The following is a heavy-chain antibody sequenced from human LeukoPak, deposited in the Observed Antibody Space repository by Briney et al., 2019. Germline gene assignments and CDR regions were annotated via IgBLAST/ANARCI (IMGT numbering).Heavy chain of an antibody. CDR3: AKDRYGYSYAQIDY. Sequence: GGSLRLSCAASGFTFSSYWMTWVRQAPGKGLEWVGNIKGDGSEKYYADSVKGRFTISRDNSKNTLYLQMNSLRAEDTAVYYCAKDRYGYSYAQIDYWGQGTLVTVSS. V-gene: IGHV3-7*01. J-gene: IGHJ4*02. CDR2: IKGDGSEK. D-gene: IGHD5-18*01. CDR1: GFTFSSYW.